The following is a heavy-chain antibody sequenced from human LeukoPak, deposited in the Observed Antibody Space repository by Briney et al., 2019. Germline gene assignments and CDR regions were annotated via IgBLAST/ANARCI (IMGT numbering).Heavy chain of an antibody. CDR3: AKRGTTIFGVELHYMDV. J-gene: IGHJ6*03. Sequence: PGGSLRLSCAASGFTFSSYAMSWVRRAPGKGLEWVSAISGSGGSTYYADSVKGRFTISRDNSKNTLYLQMNSLRAEDTAVYYCAKRGTTIFGVELHYMDVWGKGTTVTVSS. CDR1: GFTFSSYA. D-gene: IGHD3-3*01. V-gene: IGHV3-23*01. CDR2: ISGSGGST.